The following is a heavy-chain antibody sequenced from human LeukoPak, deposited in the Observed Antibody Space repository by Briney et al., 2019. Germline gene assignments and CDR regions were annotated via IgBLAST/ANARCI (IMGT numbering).Heavy chain of an antibody. Sequence: GASVKVSCKASGYTFTGYYMHWVRQAPGQGLEWMGWINPNSGGTNCAQKFQGRVTMTRDTSISTAYMELSRLRSDDTAVYYCARGRGYSGYLDYWGQGTLVTVSS. V-gene: IGHV1-2*02. CDR2: INPNSGGT. J-gene: IGHJ4*02. CDR3: ARGRGYSGYLDY. D-gene: IGHD5-12*01. CDR1: GYTFTGYY.